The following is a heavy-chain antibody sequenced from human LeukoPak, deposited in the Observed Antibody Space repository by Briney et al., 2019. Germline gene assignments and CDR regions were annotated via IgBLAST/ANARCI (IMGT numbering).Heavy chain of an antibody. CDR1: GFTFSSYA. D-gene: IGHD2-2*01. CDR3: AKGVVVVPAATDY. J-gene: IGHJ4*02. V-gene: IGHV3-23*01. Sequence: PGGSLRLPCAASGFTFSSYAMSWVRQAPGKGLEWVSAISGSGGSTYYADSVKGRFTISRDNSKNTLYLQMNSLRAEDTAVYYCAKGVVVVPAATDYWGQGTLVTVSS. CDR2: ISGSGGST.